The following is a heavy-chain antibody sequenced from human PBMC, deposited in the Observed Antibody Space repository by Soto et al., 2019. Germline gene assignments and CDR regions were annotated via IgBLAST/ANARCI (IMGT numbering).Heavy chain of an antibody. CDR2: INLRSGTT. CDR3: APGGYHGEGSLGGLFPT. V-gene: IGHV1-69*14. CDR1: GSTLSSNA. Sequence: QVHLVQSGAEVKSPGSSVKVSCQASGSTLSSNAINLVRQAPGQGLEWMGGINLRSGTTKSAQTFQGRVTIRADTITNSVCLDLASLTSDDTSVYYWAPGGYHGEGSLGGLFPTWGQGTLVTVS. J-gene: IGHJ4*02. D-gene: IGHD4-17*01.